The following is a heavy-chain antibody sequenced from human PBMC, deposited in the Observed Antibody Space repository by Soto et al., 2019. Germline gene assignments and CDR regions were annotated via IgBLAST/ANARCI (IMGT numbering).Heavy chain of an antibody. CDR1: VFPFDDYA. D-gene: IGHD3-16*01. CDR3: AKDIGSLTWYHHYGMDV. V-gene: IGHV3-9*01. CDR2: ISWNSGSI. J-gene: IGHJ6*01. Sequence: PWGALSVSCVTPVFPFDDYAMHWVRQAPGKGLEWVSGISWNSGSIGYADSVKGRFTISRDNAKNSLYLQMNSLRAEDTALYYCAKDIGSLTWYHHYGMDVWGQGTTVTVSS.